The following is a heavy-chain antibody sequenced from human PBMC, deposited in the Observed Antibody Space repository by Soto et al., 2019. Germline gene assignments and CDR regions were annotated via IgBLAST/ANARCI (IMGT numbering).Heavy chain of an antibody. CDR1: GYSFTSYW. Sequence: GESLKISCKGSGYSFTSYWIGWVRQMPGKGLEWMGIIYPGDSDTRYSPSFQGQVTISADKSISTAYLQWSSLKASDTAMYYCARVNHCSGGSCYANWFDVWGQGTLVTVSS. V-gene: IGHV5-51*01. D-gene: IGHD2-15*01. CDR2: IYPGDSDT. CDR3: ARVNHCSGGSCYANWFDV. J-gene: IGHJ5*02.